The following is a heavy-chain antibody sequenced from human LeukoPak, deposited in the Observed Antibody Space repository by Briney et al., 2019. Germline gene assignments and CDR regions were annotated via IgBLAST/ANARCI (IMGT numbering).Heavy chain of an antibody. CDR1: GDSISSTNYY. CDR2: IYYSGST. V-gene: IGHV4-39*07. Sequence: SETLSLTCTVSGDSISSTNYYWGWIRQPPGKGLEWIGSIYYSGSTFNNPSLKSRVTISVDTSKNQFSLKVSSVTAADTAVYYCARETHSGSNDYWGQGTLVTVSS. CDR3: ARETHSGSNDY. J-gene: IGHJ4*02. D-gene: IGHD3-10*01.